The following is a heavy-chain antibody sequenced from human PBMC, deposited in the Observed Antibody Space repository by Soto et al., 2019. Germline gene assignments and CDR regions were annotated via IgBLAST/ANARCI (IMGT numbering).Heavy chain of an antibody. D-gene: IGHD6-19*01. J-gene: IGHJ4*02. CDR1: GGSISSYY. Sequence: SETLSLTCTVSGGSISSYYWSWIRQPPGKGLEWIGYIYYSGSTNYNPSLKSRVTISVDTSKNQFSLKLSSVTAADTAVYYCAGAVASTIFDYCGQEAL. CDR3: AGAVASTIFDY. V-gene: IGHV4-59*01. CDR2: IYYSGST.